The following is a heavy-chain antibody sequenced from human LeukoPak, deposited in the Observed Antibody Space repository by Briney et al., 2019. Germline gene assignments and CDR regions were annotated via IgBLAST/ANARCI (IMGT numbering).Heavy chain of an antibody. CDR1: GFTFSSYG. CDR2: IWYDGSNK. D-gene: IGHD2-15*01. CDR3: ARDRGAYCSGGSCYSRNWFDP. V-gene: IGHV3-33*01. J-gene: IGHJ5*02. Sequence: PGRSLRLSCAASGFTFSSYGMHWVRQAPGKGLEWVAVIWYDGSNKYYADSVKGRFTISRDNSKNTLYLQMNSLRAEDTAVYYCARDRGAYCSGGSCYSRNWFDPWGQGTLVTVSS.